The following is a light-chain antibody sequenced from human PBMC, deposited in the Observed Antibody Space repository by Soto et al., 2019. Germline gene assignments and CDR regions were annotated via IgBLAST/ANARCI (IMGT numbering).Light chain of an antibody. CDR1: QSVSSSY. V-gene: IGKV3-20*01. Sequence: EIVLTQSPGTLSLSPGERATLSCRASQSVSSSYLAWYQQKPGQAPRLLIYGASSRATGIPDRFSGSGSGTDLTITISSLQPEDFETYYCQQANSFPLTFGGGTKVDIK. CDR2: GAS. J-gene: IGKJ4*01. CDR3: QQANSFPLT.